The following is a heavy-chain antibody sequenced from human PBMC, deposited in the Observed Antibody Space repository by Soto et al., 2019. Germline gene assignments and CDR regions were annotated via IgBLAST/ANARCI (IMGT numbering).Heavy chain of an antibody. V-gene: IGHV4-39*07. J-gene: IGHJ4*02. Sequence: SETLSLTCTVSGGSISSSSYYWGWIRQPPGKGLEWIGSIYYSGSTYYNPSLKSRVTISVDTSKNQFSLKLSSVTAADTAVYYCARGRSSSWFYFDYWGQGTLVTVSS. CDR1: GGSISSSSYY. CDR2: IYYSGST. D-gene: IGHD6-13*01. CDR3: ARGRSSSWFYFDY.